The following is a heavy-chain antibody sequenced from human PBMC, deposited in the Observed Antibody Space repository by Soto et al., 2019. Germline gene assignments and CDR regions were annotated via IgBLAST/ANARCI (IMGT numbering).Heavy chain of an antibody. CDR2: VSYDGSRQ. CDR3: ARGGLDYGNGYNYYGMDV. J-gene: IGHJ6*02. V-gene: IGHV3-30-3*01. Sequence: QVHLVESGGGVAQPGRSLRLSCAASGFTFSTYAVHWVRQAPGKGLEWVAVVSYDGSRQYYPDSVKGRFTISRDNSKNTLSLQMNSLRPEDTAVYYCARGGLDYGNGYNYYGMDVWGHGTTVTDSS. CDR1: GFTFSTYA. D-gene: IGHD3-16*01.